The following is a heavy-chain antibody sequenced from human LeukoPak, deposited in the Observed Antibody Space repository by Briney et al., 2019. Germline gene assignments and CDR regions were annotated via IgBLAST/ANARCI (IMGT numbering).Heavy chain of an antibody. Sequence: PGGSLRLSCAASGFTFSSYSMNWVRQAPGKGLEWVSSISSSSSYIYYAGSVKGRFTISRDNAKNSLYLQMNSLRAEDTAVYYCARVDKGHFDYWGQGTLVTVSS. D-gene: IGHD2-2*03. V-gene: IGHV3-21*01. J-gene: IGHJ4*02. CDR3: ARVDKGHFDY. CDR1: GFTFSSYS. CDR2: ISSSSSYI.